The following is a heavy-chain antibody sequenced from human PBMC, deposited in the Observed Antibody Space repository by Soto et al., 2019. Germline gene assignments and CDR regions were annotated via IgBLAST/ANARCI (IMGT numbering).Heavy chain of an antibody. J-gene: IGHJ5*02. D-gene: IGHD2-2*01. CDR2: IYYSGST. Sequence: SSETLSLTCTVSGGSISSSSYYWGWIRQPPGKGLEWIGSIYYSGSTYYNPSLKSRVTISVDTSKNQFSLKLSSVTAADTAMYYCARLPLGYCSSTSCPNWFDPWGQGTLVTSPQ. CDR1: GGSISSSSYY. CDR3: ARLPLGYCSSTSCPNWFDP. V-gene: IGHV4-39*01.